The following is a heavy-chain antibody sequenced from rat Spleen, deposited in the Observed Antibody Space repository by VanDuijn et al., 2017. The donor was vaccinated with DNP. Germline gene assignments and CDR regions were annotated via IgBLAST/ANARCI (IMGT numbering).Heavy chain of an antibody. V-gene: IGHV2-6*01. CDR3: TREGAY. J-gene: IGHJ2*01. CDR2: MSSGRRT. CDR1: GFSLTSYG. Sequence: QVQLKESGPGLVQPSQTLSLTCTVSGFSLTSYGVSWVRQPPGKGLEWIAAMSSGRRTYYNSALNSRLSISRDTSKSQVFLKMNSLQTEDTAIYFCTREGAYWGQGVMVTVSS.